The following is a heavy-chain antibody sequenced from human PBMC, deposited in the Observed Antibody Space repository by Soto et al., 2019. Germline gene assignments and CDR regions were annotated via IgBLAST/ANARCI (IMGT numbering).Heavy chain of an antibody. D-gene: IGHD2-8*01. Sequence: PSETLSLTCAVSGGSISSGGYSWSWIRQPPGKGLEWIGYIYHSGSTYYNPSLKSRVTISVDRSKNQFSLKLSSVTAADTAVYYCARDRGYCTNGVCYDNWFDPWGQGTLVTVSS. V-gene: IGHV4-30-2*01. CDR2: IYHSGST. CDR3: ARDRGYCTNGVCYDNWFDP. CDR1: GGSISSGGYS. J-gene: IGHJ5*02.